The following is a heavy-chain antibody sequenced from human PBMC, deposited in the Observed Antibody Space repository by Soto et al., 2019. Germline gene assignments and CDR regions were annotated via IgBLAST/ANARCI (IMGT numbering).Heavy chain of an antibody. D-gene: IGHD3-3*01. CDR3: AKRLFAVVVVGGYDV. CDR1: GFSFSNSW. Sequence: PGGSLRLSCAASGFSFSNSWMTWVRQAPGKGLEWVANLKEDGSEKYYVDSVKGRFTISRDNSKNTLYLQMNNLTVEDTAVYYCAKRLFAVVVVGGYDVWGQGTKVTVSS. V-gene: IGHV3-7*03. CDR2: LKEDGSEK. J-gene: IGHJ3*01.